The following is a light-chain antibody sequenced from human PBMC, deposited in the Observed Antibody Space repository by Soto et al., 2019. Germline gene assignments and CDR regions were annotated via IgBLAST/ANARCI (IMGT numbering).Light chain of an antibody. Sequence: QSALTQPPSASGSPGQSVTISCSGTSSDVGGYDSVSWYQHHPGKVPKLIIFDVDKWPSGVPDRFSGFKSGNTASLTVSGLRAEDEADYYCSSYTTSRAYVFGIGTKLTVL. V-gene: IGLV2-8*01. CDR3: SSYTTSRAYV. CDR2: DVD. CDR1: SSDVGGYDS. J-gene: IGLJ1*01.